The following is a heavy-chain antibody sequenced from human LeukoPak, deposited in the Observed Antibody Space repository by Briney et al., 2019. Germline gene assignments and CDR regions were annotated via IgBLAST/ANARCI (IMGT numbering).Heavy chain of an antibody. V-gene: IGHV3-30-3*01. CDR2: ISYDGSNK. J-gene: IGHJ5*02. D-gene: IGHD6-13*01. CDR3: AGDGRIYSSNGWFDP. Sequence: GGSLRLSCAASGFTFSSYAMHWVRQAPGKELEWVAVISYDGSNKYYADSVKGRFTISRDNSKNTLYLQMNSLRAEDTAVYYCAGDGRIYSSNGWFDPWGQGTLVTVSS. CDR1: GFTFSSYA.